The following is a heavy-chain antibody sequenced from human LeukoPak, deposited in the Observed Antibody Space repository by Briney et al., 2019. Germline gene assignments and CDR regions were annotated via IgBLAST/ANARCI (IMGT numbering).Heavy chain of an antibody. D-gene: IGHD1-1*01. CDR3: ASSVTTVGAFDY. V-gene: IGHV3-53*01. CDR1: GITTRNFY. Sequence: GGSLRLSCAASGITTRNFYMMWVRQAPGKGLEWVSLISNNDGTDHADCVKGRFTISRDNSNNILYLQMNSLRAEDTAMYYCASSVTTVGAFDYWGQGTLVTVSS. J-gene: IGHJ4*02. CDR2: ISNNDGT.